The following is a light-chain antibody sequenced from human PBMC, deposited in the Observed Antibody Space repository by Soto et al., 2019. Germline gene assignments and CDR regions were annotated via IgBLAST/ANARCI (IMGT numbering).Light chain of an antibody. V-gene: IGKV3D-20*02. CDR1: QSVASNY. J-gene: IGKJ3*01. CDR2: GAS. Sequence: EIALTQSPGTLSLSPGERATLSCRASQSVASNYLAWYQQKPGQAPRLLIYGASSRATGVPDRFSGSGSGTDFTLTIRRLEPEDFALYFCLQRASWPHTFGPGTKVEIK. CDR3: LQRASWPHT.